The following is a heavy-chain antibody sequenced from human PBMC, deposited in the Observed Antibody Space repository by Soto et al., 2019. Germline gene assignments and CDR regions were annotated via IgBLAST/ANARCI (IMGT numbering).Heavy chain of an antibody. V-gene: IGHV4-31*03. Sequence: SETLSLTCTVSGGSISSGGYYWSWIRQHPGKGLEWIGYIYYSGSTYYNPSLKSRVTISVDTSKNQFSLKLSSVTAADTAVYYCARSIAAAGTLNWFDPWGQGTLVTVSS. J-gene: IGHJ5*02. CDR1: GGSISSGGYY. CDR3: ARSIAAAGTLNWFDP. D-gene: IGHD6-13*01. CDR2: IYYSGST.